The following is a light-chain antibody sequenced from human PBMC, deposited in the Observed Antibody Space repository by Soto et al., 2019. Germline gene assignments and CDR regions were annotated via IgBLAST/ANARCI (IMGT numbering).Light chain of an antibody. CDR2: GAS. CDR3: QQYNTWPRA. J-gene: IGKJ2*01. Sequence: EIVMTQSPDTLSVSPGERVTLSCKASQSVTNKLAWYQQKSGQAPRLLMYGASTRAIAIPARFIGSGSETEFTLTITSLQSEDFGVYYCQQYNTWPRAFGQGTKLEIK. CDR1: QSVTNK. V-gene: IGKV3-15*01.